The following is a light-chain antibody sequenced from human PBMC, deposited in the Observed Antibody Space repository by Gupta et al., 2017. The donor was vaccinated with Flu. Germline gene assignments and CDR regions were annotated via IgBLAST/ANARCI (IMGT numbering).Light chain of an antibody. J-gene: IGLJ3*02. Sequence: VVTQEPSFSVSPGGTVTVTCGLGSASVSTSHSPSRYQQTPGHPPRMLIDGKNSRSGGAPDRFSGSIGGNTAAPTITGAQADEDAYYYCTQYRSSDIWVFGGGTKLTVL. V-gene: IGLV8-61*01. CDR2: GKN. CDR3: TQYRSSDIWV. CDR1: SASVSTSHS.